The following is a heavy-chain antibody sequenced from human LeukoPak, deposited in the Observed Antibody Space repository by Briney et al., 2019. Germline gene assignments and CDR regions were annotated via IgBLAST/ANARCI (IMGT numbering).Heavy chain of an antibody. V-gene: IGHV3-23*01. J-gene: IGHJ3*01. Sequence: PGGSLRLSCAASGLTFSDFAMSWVRQAPGKGLEWVSGISATGGSTYYTDSVRGRFTISRDNSKNTLYLQMNSLRAEDTAVYYCARGLVGAPNNGVWGQGTVVTVSS. CDR1: GLTFSDFA. CDR2: ISATGGST. D-gene: IGHD1-26*01. CDR3: ARGLVGAPNNGV.